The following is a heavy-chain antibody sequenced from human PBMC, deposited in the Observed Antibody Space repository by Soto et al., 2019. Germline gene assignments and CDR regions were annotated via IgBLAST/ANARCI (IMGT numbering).Heavy chain of an antibody. CDR2: ISSSSYI. CDR3: ARDRSRSYGMDV. CDR1: GFTFSSYS. Sequence: GGSLRLSCAASGFTFSSYSMNWVRQAPGKGLEWVSSISSSSYIYYADSVKGRFTISRDNAKNSLYLQMNSLRAEDTAVYYCARDRSRSYGMDVWGQGTTVTVS. J-gene: IGHJ6*02. V-gene: IGHV3-21*01.